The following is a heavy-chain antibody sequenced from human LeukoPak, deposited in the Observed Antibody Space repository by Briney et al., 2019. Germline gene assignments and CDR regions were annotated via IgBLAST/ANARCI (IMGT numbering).Heavy chain of an antibody. CDR2: INSDGSST. D-gene: IGHD3-9*01. Sequence: GGSLRLSCAASGFTFSSYWMHWVRQAPGKGLVLVSRINSDGSSTTYADSVKGRFTISRDNAKNTLYLQMNSLRAEDTAVYYCARTLRYFGENWFDPWGQGTLVTVSS. J-gene: IGHJ5*02. CDR3: ARTLRYFGENWFDP. CDR1: GFTFSSYW. V-gene: IGHV3-74*03.